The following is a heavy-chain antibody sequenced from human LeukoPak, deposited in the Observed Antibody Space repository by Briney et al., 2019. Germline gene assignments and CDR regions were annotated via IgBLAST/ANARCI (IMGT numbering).Heavy chain of an antibody. J-gene: IGHJ3*02. V-gene: IGHV3-21*01. CDR1: GFTFGSYS. CDR3: ARRERDAFDI. CDR2: ISSSSSYI. Sequence: PGGSLRLSCAASGFTFGSYSLNWVRQAPGKGLEWVSSISSSSSYIDYADSVKGRFTISRDNAKNSLYLQMNSLRAEDTAVYYCARRERDAFDIWGQGTMVTVSS.